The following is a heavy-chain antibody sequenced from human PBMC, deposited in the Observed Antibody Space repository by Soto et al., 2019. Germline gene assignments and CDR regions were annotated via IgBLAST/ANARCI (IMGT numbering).Heavy chain of an antibody. CDR1: GGSISSGGHY. V-gene: IGHV4-31*03. Sequence: SETLSLTCTVSGGSISSGGHYWSWIRQHPGKGLEWIGYIYYSGSTYYNPSLKSRVTISVDTSKNQFSLKLSSVTAADTAVYYCATIQLGPNWFDPWGQGTLVTVSS. D-gene: IGHD2-2*01. CDR2: IYYSGST. CDR3: ATIQLGPNWFDP. J-gene: IGHJ5*02.